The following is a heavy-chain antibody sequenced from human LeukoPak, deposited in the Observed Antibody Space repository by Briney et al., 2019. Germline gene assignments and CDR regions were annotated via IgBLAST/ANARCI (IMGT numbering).Heavy chain of an antibody. CDR1: GGSISRDH. J-gene: IGHJ3*02. Sequence: PSETLSLTCTVSGGSISRDHWNWIRQPPGKGLEWIGYIYYSGSTNYNPSLKSRVTISIDTSKNQFSLKLTSVTAADTAVYYCARQKDFVIWGERTMVTVSS. CDR2: IYYSGST. CDR3: ARQKDFVI. V-gene: IGHV4-59*08.